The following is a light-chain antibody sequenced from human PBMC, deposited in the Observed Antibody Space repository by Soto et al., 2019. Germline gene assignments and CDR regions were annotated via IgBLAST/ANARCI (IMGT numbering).Light chain of an antibody. CDR1: SSDVGGYNY. Sequence: QSALTQPRSVSGSPGQSVTISCTGTSSDVGGYNYVSWYQLHPGTAPKLVIYDVSKRPSGVPDRFSGSKSGNTASLTISGLQAEDEADYYCCSYAGSYTWVFGGGTKLTVL. CDR3: CSYAGSYTWV. J-gene: IGLJ3*02. CDR2: DVS. V-gene: IGLV2-11*01.